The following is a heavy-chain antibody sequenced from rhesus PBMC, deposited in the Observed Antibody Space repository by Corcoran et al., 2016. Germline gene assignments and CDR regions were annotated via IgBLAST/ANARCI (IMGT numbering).Heavy chain of an antibody. J-gene: IGHJ4*01. D-gene: IGHD6-31*01. V-gene: IGHV4-57*01. CDR1: GGSISSSNW. CDR2: ISGCGGST. CDR3: ARVGEYSSGWFDY. Sequence: QLQLQESGPGLVKPSETLSLTCAVSGGSISSSNWWSWIRQPPGKGLEWIGRISGCGGSTSYNPSLKSRVTISTDTSKNQFSLKLSSVTAADTAVYYCARVGEYSSGWFDYWGQGVLVTVSS.